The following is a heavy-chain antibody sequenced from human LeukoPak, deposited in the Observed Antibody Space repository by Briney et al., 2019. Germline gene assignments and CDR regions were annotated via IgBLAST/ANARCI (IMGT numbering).Heavy chain of an antibody. J-gene: IGHJ4*02. V-gene: IGHV3-7*03. CDR2: IKQDGSEK. CDR1: AFTFSSHW. D-gene: IGHD3-10*01. CDR3: AKDSMVRGVSYYFDY. Sequence: GGSLRLSCAASAFTFSSHWMSWVRQAPGKGLEWVANIKQDGSEKYYVDSVKGRFTISRDNAKNSLYLQMNSLRAEDTALYYCAKDSMVRGVSYYFDYWGQGTLVTVSS.